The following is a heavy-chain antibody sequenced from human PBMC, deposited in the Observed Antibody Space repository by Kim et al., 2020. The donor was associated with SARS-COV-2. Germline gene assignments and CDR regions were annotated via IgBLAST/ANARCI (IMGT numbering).Heavy chain of an antibody. Sequence: GSLRLSCSASGFTFSSYGMHWVRQAPGKGLEWVAVIWYDGSNKYYADSVKGRFTITRDNFKNTLYLQMNSLRAEDTAEYYCARNYYDSRGYMGADAFDIWGQGTMVTVSS. V-gene: IGHV3-33*01. D-gene: IGHD3-22*01. CDR3: ARNYYDSRGYMGADAFDI. CDR1: GFTFSSYG. CDR2: IWYDGSNK. J-gene: IGHJ3*02.